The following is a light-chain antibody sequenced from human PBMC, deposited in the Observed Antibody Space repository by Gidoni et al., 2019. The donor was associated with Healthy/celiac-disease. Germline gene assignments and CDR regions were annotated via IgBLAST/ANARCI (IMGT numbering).Light chain of an antibody. CDR2: GTS. V-gene: IGKV3-20*01. CDR1: QSVSSSY. Sequence: EIVLTQSPGSLSWSSGESATLSCRASQSVSSSYLAWYQQKPGPAPMLLIYGTSSRATGIPDRFSGSGSGTDFTLTISRLGPEYFAVYYCQRYGSSPLFTFGPGTKVDIK. J-gene: IGKJ3*01. CDR3: QRYGSSPLFT.